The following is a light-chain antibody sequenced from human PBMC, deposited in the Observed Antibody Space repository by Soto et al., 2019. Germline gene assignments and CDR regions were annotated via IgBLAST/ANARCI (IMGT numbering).Light chain of an antibody. CDR1: SSNIENNY. Sequence: QSVLTQPPSVSAAPGQKVTISCSGSSSNIENNYVSWYQQLPGTAPKLLICDNNKRPSGIPDRFSGSKSGTSATLGITGLQTGDEADYYCATWDSSLSAVIFGGGTKLTVL. CDR2: DNN. CDR3: ATWDSSLSAVI. J-gene: IGLJ2*01. V-gene: IGLV1-51*01.